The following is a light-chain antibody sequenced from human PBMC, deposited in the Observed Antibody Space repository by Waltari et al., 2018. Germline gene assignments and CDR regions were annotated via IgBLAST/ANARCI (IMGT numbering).Light chain of an antibody. Sequence: DIQMTQSPSTLSASVGDRVIITCRASQGIGGWLAWYQQKPEKAPKLLIYKASSLHSGVPSRFSGSGSGTEFTLTISSLQPDDFATYYCQQYNSDSLYSFGQGTKLEIK. CDR2: KAS. J-gene: IGKJ2*01. CDR3: QQYNSDSLYS. CDR1: QGIGGW. V-gene: IGKV1-5*03.